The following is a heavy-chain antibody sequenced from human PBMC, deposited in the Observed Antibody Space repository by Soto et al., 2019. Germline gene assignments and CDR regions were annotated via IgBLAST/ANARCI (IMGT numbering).Heavy chain of an antibody. Sequence: QVQLVESGGGVVQPGRSLRLSCAASGFTFSNYGMHWVRQAPGKGLEWVAIIGFDGSNEYYADSVKGRFTISRANSKNTLYLQMNRLRAEDTAVYYCARAGHDILTNKYGMDVWGQGTTVTVSS. J-gene: IGHJ6*02. CDR1: GFTFSNYG. CDR2: IGFDGSNE. D-gene: IGHD3-9*01. V-gene: IGHV3-33*01. CDR3: ARAGHDILTNKYGMDV.